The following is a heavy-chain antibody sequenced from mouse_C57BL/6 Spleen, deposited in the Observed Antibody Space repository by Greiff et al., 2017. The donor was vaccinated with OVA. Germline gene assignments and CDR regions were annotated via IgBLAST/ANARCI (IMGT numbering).Heavy chain of an antibody. CDR2: INPSTGGT. J-gene: IGHJ1*03. Sequence: VQLQQSGPELVKPGASVKISCKASGYSFTGYYMNWVKQSPEKSLEWIGEINPSTGGTTYNQKFKAKATLTVDKSSSTAYMQLKSLTSEDSAVYYCARGYGSSYSWYFDVWGTGTTVTVSS. CDR1: GYSFTGYY. D-gene: IGHD1-1*01. V-gene: IGHV1-42*01. CDR3: ARGYGSSYSWYFDV.